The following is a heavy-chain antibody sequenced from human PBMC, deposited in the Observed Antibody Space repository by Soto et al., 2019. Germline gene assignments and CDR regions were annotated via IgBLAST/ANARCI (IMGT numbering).Heavy chain of an antibody. CDR1: GFTFSSYG. CDR2: IWYDGSNK. CDR3: ARVEAKNQLARFDY. D-gene: IGHD6-13*01. J-gene: IGHJ4*02. Sequence: QVQLVESGGGVVQPGRSLRLSCAASGFTFSSYGMHWVRQAPGKGLEWVAVIWYDGSNKYYADSVKGRFTISRDNSKNTLYLQMNSLRAEDTAVYYCARVEAKNQLARFDYWGQGTLVTVSS. V-gene: IGHV3-33*01.